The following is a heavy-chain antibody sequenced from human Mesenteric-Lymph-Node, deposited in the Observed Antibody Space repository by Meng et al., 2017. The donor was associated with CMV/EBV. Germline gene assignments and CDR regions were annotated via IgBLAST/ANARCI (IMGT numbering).Heavy chain of an antibody. CDR2: INPNSGGT. V-gene: IGHV1-2*02. CDR1: YTFTGYY. CDR3: ARVRGWGSSVVREFYFDV. Sequence: YTFTGYYMHWVRQAPGQGLEWMGWINPNSGGTNYAQKFQGRVTMTRDTSISTAYMELSRLRSDDTAVFYCARVRGWGSSVVREFYFDVWGQGTLVTVSS. D-gene: IGHD3-22*01. J-gene: IGHJ4*02.